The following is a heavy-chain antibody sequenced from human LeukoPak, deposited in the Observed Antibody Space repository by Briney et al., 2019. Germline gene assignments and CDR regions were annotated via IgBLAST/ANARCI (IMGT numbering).Heavy chain of an antibody. CDR1: GFIVSSNH. D-gene: IGHD3-10*02. V-gene: IGHV3-66*01. CDR2: TYSGDTT. CDR3: AELGITMIGGV. J-gene: IGHJ6*04. Sequence: PGGSLRLSCAASGFIVSSNHINWVRQTPAKGLEWVSITYSGDTTYYADSVKGRFTISRDNSKNTLYLQMNSLRAEDTAVYYCAELGITMIGGVWGKGTTVTISS.